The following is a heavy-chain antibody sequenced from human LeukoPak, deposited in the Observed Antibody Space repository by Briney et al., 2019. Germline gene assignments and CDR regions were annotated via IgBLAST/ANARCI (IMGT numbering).Heavy chain of an antibody. J-gene: IGHJ6*03. D-gene: IGHD1-26*01. CDR1: GYTFTGYY. V-gene: IGHV1-2*02. CDR2: INPNSGGT. Sequence: ASVKVSCKASGYTFTGYYMHWVRQAPGQGLEWMGWINPNSGGTNYAQKFQGRVTMTRDTSISTAYMELSRLRSDDTAVYYCARDLGSYFIKEGHYYMDVWGKGTTVTVSS. CDR3: ARDLGSYFIKEGHYYMDV.